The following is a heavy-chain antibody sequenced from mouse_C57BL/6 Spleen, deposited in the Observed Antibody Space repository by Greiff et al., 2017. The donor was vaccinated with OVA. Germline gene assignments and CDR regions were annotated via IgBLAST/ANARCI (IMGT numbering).Heavy chain of an antibody. D-gene: IGHD2-4*01. J-gene: IGHJ4*01. V-gene: IGHV3-6*01. CDR2: ISYDGSN. Sequence: EESGPGLVKPSQSLSLTCSVTGYSITRGYSWTWIRQFPGNKLEWMGYISYDGSNNYNPSLKNRISITRDTSKNQFFLKLNSVTTEDTATYYCAIYYEGYYYAMDYWGQGTSVTVSS. CDR1: GYSITRGYS. CDR3: AIYYEGYYYAMDY.